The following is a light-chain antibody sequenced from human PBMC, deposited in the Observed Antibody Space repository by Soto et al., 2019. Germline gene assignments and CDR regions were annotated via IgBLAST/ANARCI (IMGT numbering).Light chain of an antibody. J-gene: IGLJ1*01. CDR2: DVS. CDR3: CSYAGSYTHV. V-gene: IGLV2-11*01. Sequence: QSALTQPRSVSGSPGQSVTISCTGTSSDVGGYNYVSWYQQHPGKAPKLMIYDVSTRPSGVPNRFSGSKSGYTASLAISGLQAEDEADYYCCSYAGSYTHVFGTGTKLTVL. CDR1: SSDVGGYNY.